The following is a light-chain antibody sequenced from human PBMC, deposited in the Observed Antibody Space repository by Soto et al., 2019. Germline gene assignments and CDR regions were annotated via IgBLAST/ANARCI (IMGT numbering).Light chain of an antibody. J-gene: IGKJ2*01. CDR2: GAS. V-gene: IGKV3-15*01. CDR3: QQYKNWPPYT. Sequence: EIVMPQSPATLSVSPGERATLSCRASQSVSSNLAWYQQKPGQAPRLLIYGASTRATGIPARFSGSGSGTEVTLTISSLQSEECAVYDCQQYKNWPPYTFGQGTKLESK. CDR1: QSVSSN.